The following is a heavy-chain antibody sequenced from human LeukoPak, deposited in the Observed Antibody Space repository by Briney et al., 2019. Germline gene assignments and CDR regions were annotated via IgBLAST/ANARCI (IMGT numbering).Heavy chain of an antibody. Sequence: GGSLRLSCAASGFTFSSYGMSWVRQAPGKGLEWVSAISGSGGSTYYADSVKGRFTISRDNAKNSLYLQMNSLRAEDTAVYYCARGGIAAVGYFGYWGQGTLVTVSS. D-gene: IGHD6-13*01. CDR2: ISGSGGST. CDR3: ARGGIAAVGYFGY. CDR1: GFTFSSYG. V-gene: IGHV3-23*01. J-gene: IGHJ4*02.